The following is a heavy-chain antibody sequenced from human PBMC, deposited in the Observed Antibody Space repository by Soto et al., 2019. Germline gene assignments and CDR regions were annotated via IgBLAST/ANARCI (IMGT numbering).Heavy chain of an antibody. V-gene: IGHV3-23*01. D-gene: IGHD2-15*01. J-gene: IGHJ6*02. CDR3: AKELCGGSCYSSYYYGMDV. Sequence: PGGSLRLSCAASGFTFSSYAMSWVRQAPGKGLEWASAISGSGGSTYYADSVKGRFTISRDNSKNTLYLQMNSLRAEDTAVYYCAKELCGGSCYSSYYYGMDVWGQGTTDTVSS. CDR1: GFTFSSYA. CDR2: ISGSGGST.